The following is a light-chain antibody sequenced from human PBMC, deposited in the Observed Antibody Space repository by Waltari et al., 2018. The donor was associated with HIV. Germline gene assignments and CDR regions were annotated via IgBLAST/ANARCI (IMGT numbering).Light chain of an antibody. Sequence: SYVLTQSPSVSVAPGKTARITCGGNNIGSKSVHWYRQKPGQAPELVISYDSDRPSGIPERFSGSNSGTTATLTISRVEAGDEADYYCQVWDSSTDHRVFGGGTKLTVL. CDR2: YDS. J-gene: IGLJ2*01. V-gene: IGLV3-21*04. CDR3: QVWDSSTDHRV. CDR1: NIGSKS.